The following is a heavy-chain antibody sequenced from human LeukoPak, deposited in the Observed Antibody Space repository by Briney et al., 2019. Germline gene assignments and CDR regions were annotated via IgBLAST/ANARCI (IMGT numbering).Heavy chain of an antibody. Sequence: SETLSLTCSVSGGSISSNNYYWGWIRQPPGKGLEWIGSMFYSGSTYYNSSLKSRVTISVDTSKNQFSLRLTSVTAADTAMYYCARQNQLHDALDIWGQGTMVTVSS. CDR3: ARQNQLHDALDI. D-gene: IGHD2-2*01. CDR2: MFYSGST. CDR1: GGSISSNNYY. J-gene: IGHJ3*02. V-gene: IGHV4-39*01.